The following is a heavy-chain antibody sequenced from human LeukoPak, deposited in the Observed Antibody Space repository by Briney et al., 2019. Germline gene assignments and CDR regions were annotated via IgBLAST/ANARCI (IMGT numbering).Heavy chain of an antibody. CDR2: ISSISSYI. Sequence: PGRSLRLSCAASVFTFSSYSMNWVRQAPGKGLEWVSSISSISSYIYYADSVKGRFTIPRDNAKNPLYLQMKSLRAQDTAVYYGASLEMATINDYWGQGTLVTVSS. J-gene: IGHJ4*02. CDR1: VFTFSSYS. CDR3: ASLEMATINDY. V-gene: IGHV3-21*01. D-gene: IGHD5-24*01.